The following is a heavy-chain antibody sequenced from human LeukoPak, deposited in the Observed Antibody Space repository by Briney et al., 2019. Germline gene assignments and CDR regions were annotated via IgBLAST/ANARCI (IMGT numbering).Heavy chain of an antibody. CDR2: IYYSGST. CDR3: ARALPSVIAARVFDY. J-gene: IGHJ4*02. Sequence: SETLSLTCTVSGGSISSYYWSWIRQPPGKGLEWIGYIYYSGSTNYNPSLKSRVTISVDTSKNQFSLKLSSVTAADTAVYYCARALPSVIAARVFDYWGQGTLVTVSS. V-gene: IGHV4-59*01. CDR1: GGSISSYY. D-gene: IGHD6-6*01.